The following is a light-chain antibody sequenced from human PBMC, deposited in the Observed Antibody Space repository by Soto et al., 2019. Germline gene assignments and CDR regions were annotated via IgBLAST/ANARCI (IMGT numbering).Light chain of an antibody. CDR1: QSVSSY. CDR3: QQRSNWQT. V-gene: IGKV3-11*01. CDR2: DAS. Sequence: EIVLTQSPATLSLSPGERATLSCRASQSVSSYLAWYQQKTGQAPRLLIYDASNRATGIPARFSGSGSGTDFTLTISSLEPEDFAVYYCQQRSNWQTFGQGTKVEIK. J-gene: IGKJ1*01.